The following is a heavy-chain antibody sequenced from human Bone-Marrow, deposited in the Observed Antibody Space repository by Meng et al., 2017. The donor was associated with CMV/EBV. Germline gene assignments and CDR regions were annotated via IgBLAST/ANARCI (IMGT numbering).Heavy chain of an antibody. D-gene: IGHD4-11*01. CDR3: AKDRQAMTTFIYYYYSGMDI. V-gene: IGHV3-30*18. CDR2: ISYDGRNK. Sequence: NYGMHWVRQAPGKGLEWVAVISYDGRNKYHADSVKGRFTISRDNSKNTLYLQMNSLRAEDTAVYYCAKDRQAMTTFIYYYYSGMDIWGQGTTVTVSS. CDR1: NYG. J-gene: IGHJ6*02.